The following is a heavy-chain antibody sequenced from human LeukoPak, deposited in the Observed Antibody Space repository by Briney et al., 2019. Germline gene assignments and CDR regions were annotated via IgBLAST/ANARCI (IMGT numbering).Heavy chain of an antibody. CDR3: ARDRRGVGYRPQYYYYYYMDV. CDR1: GFTVSNKY. V-gene: IGHV3-53*01. J-gene: IGHJ6*03. Sequence: GGSLRLSCAAPGFTVSNKYMTWVRQAPGKGLEWVSLIYSDGRTYYADSVKGRCTISRDNSKNTLYLQMNSLRVEDTAVYYCARDRRGVGYRPQYYYYYYMDVWGKGTTVTVSS. CDR2: IYSDGRT. D-gene: IGHD5-24*01.